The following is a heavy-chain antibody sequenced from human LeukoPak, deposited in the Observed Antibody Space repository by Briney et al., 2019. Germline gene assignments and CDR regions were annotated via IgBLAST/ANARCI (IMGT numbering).Heavy chain of an antibody. D-gene: IGHD6-13*01. CDR2: TYYRSKWYN. CDR3: ARDRLEYSSSWYESDAFDI. V-gene: IGHV6-1*01. CDR1: GDSVSSNSAA. Sequence: SQTLSLTCAISGDSVSSNSAAWNWIRQSPSRGLEWLGRTYYRSKWYNDYAVSVKSRITINPDTSKNQFSLQLNSVTPEDTAAYYCARDRLEYSSSWYESDAFDIWGQGTMVTVSS. J-gene: IGHJ3*02.